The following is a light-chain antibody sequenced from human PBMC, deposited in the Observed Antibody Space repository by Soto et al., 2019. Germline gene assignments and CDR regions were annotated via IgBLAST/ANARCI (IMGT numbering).Light chain of an antibody. J-gene: IGKJ2*01. CDR3: KHYGSASPVYT. Sequence: EIVLTQSPGTLSLSPGERATLSCRASQSVYTNYLAWYQQKPGQAPRLLIYGASRRATGIPDRFSGSGSETDFTLTISRLEPDDFAVYYWKHYGSASPVYTFGRGTKLEIK. V-gene: IGKV3-20*01. CDR2: GAS. CDR1: QSVYTNY.